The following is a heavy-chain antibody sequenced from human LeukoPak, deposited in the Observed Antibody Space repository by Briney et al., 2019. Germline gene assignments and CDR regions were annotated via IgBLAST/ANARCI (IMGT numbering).Heavy chain of an antibody. V-gene: IGHV4-4*07. J-gene: IGHJ3*02. CDR2: IYNSGNT. CDR1: GGSITSYY. D-gene: IGHD3-22*01. Sequence: SETLSLTCTVSGGSITSYYWSWIRQPAGKGLEWIGRIYNSGNTNYNSSLKSRVTMSVDTSKNQFSLKLTSVTAADTAVYYCARVNNYYGTSAYYYEGAFDIWGQGTMVTVSS. CDR3: ARVNNYYGTSAYYYEGAFDI.